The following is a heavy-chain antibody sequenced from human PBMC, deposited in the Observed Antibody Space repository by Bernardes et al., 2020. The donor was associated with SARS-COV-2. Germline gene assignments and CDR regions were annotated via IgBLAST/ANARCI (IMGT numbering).Heavy chain of an antibody. Sequence: GSLEPSFAASGFNLSCSAIPWVRQAPGKGLGWVGRMISKYKNYVTTYAPSLKDRITISRDDSRDTAYLQINSLKIGDTAVYYCTGDYLYWGQGALVTVYS. CDR1: GFNLSCSA. CDR3: TGDYLY. V-gene: IGHV3-73*01. J-gene: IGHJ4*02. CDR2: MISKYKNYVT. D-gene: IGHD4-17*01.